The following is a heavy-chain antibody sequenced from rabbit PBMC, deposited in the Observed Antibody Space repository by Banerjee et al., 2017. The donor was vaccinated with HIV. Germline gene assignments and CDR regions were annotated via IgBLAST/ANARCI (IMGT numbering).Heavy chain of an antibody. CDR3: ARYGASVTGWNFGL. D-gene: IGHD2-1*01. Sequence: GFSFSNGYGRCWGRQAPGKGLEWIACINTSSGNTVYASWAKGRFTISKTSSTTVTLQMTSLTAADTATYFCARYGASVTGWNFGLCVPGSLFTVS. J-gene: IGHJ4*01. CDR2: INTSSGNT. CDR1: GFSFSNGYG. V-gene: IGHV1S45*01.